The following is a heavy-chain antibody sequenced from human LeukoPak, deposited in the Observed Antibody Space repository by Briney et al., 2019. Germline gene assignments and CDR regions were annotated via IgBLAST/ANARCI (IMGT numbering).Heavy chain of an antibody. CDR3: ARGRRVTMVRGVLRENWFDP. Sequence: PSETLSLTCAVYGGSFSGYYWSWIRQPPGKGLEWIGEINHSGSTNYNPSLKSRVTISADTSKNQFSLKLSSVTAADTAVYYCARGRRVTMVRGVLRENWFDPWGQGTLVTVSS. CDR2: INHSGST. V-gene: IGHV4-34*01. D-gene: IGHD3-10*01. CDR1: GGSFSGYY. J-gene: IGHJ5*02.